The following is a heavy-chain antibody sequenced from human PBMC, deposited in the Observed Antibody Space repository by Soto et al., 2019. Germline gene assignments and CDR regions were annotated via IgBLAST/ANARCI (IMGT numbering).Heavy chain of an antibody. J-gene: IGHJ4*02. CDR2: IYPKEGRI. CDR3: ARDIDYDIAY. Sequence: QAPLVQSGAEVQKPGASVKVSCEASGYIFNNYGITWLRQAPGQGLEWMGWIYPKEGRINFAQKFQGRVTLTTDTSRTTAYMDLRSLRFDDSAVYFCARDIDYDIAYWGQGTLVTVSS. CDR1: GYIFNNYG. V-gene: IGHV1-18*01. D-gene: IGHD4-17*01.